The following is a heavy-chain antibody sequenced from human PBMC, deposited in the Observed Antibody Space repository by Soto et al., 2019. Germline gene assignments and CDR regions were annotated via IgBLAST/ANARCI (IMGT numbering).Heavy chain of an antibody. CDR2: ISTNRSST. D-gene: IGHD3-10*01. CDR3: ARQGRVGSSYYFDY. J-gene: IGHJ4*02. V-gene: IGHV3-64*01. Sequence: EVQLVESGGGLVQPGGSLRLSCAASGFTFSSYAMHWVRQAPGKGLEYVSSISTNRSSTYYANSVKGRFTISRDNSKNTLYLKMGSLRAEDMAVYYGARQGRVGSSYYFDYWGQGTLVTVSS. CDR1: GFTFSSYA.